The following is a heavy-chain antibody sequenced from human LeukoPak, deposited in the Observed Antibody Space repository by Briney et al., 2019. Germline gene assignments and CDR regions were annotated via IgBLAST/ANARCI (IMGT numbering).Heavy chain of an antibody. V-gene: IGHV3-74*01. D-gene: IGHD6-13*01. CDR3: VRGGIASAFDI. Sequence: GGSLLLSCAASGFTFSNAWMHWVRQAPGKGLVWVSRINAAGGFTSYADSVKGRFTISRDNAKNTLYLQMNSLRAEDTAVYYCVRGGIASAFDIWGQGTMVTVSS. CDR2: INAAGGFT. J-gene: IGHJ3*02. CDR1: GFTFSNAW.